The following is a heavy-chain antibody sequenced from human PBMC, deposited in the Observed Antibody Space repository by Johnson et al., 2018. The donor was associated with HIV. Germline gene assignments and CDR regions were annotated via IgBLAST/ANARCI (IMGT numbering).Heavy chain of an antibody. V-gene: IGHV3-66*01. Sequence: VQLVESGGGLVQPGGSLRLSCAASGFTFDDYGMSWVRQAPGKGLEWVSVMYSGGSTYYADSVKGRFTISRDNSKNTLYLQMNSLRAEDTAVYYCALTSDYDSRGAFDIWGQGTMVTVSS. D-gene: IGHD3-22*01. J-gene: IGHJ3*02. CDR2: MYSGGST. CDR3: ALTSDYDSRGAFDI. CDR1: GFTFDDYG.